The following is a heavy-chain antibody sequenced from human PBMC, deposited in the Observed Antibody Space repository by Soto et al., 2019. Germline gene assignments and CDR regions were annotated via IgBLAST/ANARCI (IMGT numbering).Heavy chain of an antibody. Sequence: GWSLRLSCAASGFSFSSYDIHWVRQAPGKGLEWVALISYDGSRKYYADSVKGLFTISRDNSKNTLYLEVNSLRTEDTAVYYCAKAYSGPFDVWGQGTMVTVS. J-gene: IGHJ3*01. CDR1: GFSFSSYD. V-gene: IGHV3-30*18. D-gene: IGHD1-26*01. CDR2: ISYDGSRK. CDR3: AKAYSGPFDV.